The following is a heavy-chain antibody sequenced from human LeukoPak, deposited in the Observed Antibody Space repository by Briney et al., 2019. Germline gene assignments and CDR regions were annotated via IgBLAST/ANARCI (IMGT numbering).Heavy chain of an antibody. D-gene: IGHD2-15*01. CDR3: ARDAELKGYCSGGSCYSYYYYYMDV. Sequence: GGSLRLSCAASGFTFSSYSMNWVRQAPGKRLEWVSSISSSSSYIYYADSVKGRFTISRDNAKNSLYLQMNSLRAEDTAVYYCARDAELKGYCSGGSCYSYYYYYMDVWGKGTTVTVSS. J-gene: IGHJ6*03. V-gene: IGHV3-21*01. CDR1: GFTFSSYS. CDR2: ISSSSSYI.